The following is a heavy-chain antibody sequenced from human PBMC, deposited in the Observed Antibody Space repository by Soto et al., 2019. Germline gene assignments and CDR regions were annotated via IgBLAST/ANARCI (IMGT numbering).Heavy chain of an antibody. CDR2: IYYSGST. CDR1: GGSISSGAYY. CDR3: AIYDSSGSRGCQH. D-gene: IGHD3-22*01. Sequence: QVQLQESGRGLVKPSQNLSLTCTVSGGSISSGAYYGSWIRQHPGKGLEWIGYIYYSGSTYYNPSLKSRVTISLDTSKNQFSLKPSSVTAADTAVYYCAIYDSSGSRGCQHGGQGTLVTVSS. J-gene: IGHJ1*01. V-gene: IGHV4-31*03.